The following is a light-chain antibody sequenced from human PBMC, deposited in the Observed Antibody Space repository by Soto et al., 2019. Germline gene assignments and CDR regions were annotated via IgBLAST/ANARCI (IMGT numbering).Light chain of an antibody. J-gene: IGKJ1*01. CDR3: QQYGRSPWT. CDR2: GAS. CDR1: QSVSSSY. V-gene: IGKV3-20*01. Sequence: EIVLTQSPGTLSLSPGERATLSCRASQSVSSSYLAWYQQKPGQAPRLLIYGASSRATGIPDRFSGSGSGTGFTLTISRLEPEDFAVYLCQQYGRSPWTFGQGTKVEIK.